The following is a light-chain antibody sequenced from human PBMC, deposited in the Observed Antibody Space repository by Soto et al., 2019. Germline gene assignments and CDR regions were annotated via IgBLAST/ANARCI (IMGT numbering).Light chain of an antibody. CDR2: DVS. J-gene: IGLJ1*01. CDR3: SSYTSSSTYV. CDR1: SSDVGGYNY. V-gene: IGLV2-14*01. Sequence: QSVLTQPASVSVSPGQSITISCTGTSSDVGGYNYVSWYQQHPGKAPKLMIYDVSDRPSGVSNRFSGSKSGNTASLTISGLRAEDEADYYCSSYTSSSTYVFGTGTKVTVL.